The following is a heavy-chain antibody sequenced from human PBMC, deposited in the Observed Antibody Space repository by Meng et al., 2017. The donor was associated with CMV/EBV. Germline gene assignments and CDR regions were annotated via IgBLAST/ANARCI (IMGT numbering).Heavy chain of an antibody. CDR3: ARDGDWNYEGWFDP. J-gene: IGHJ5*02. CDR1: GLTFSSYA. D-gene: IGHD1-7*01. Sequence: ASGLTFSSYAMHWVRQAPGKGLEWVAVISYDGSNKYYADSVKGRFTISRDNSKNTLYLQMNSLRAEDTAVYYCARDGDWNYEGWFDPWGQGTLVTVSS. V-gene: IGHV3-30-3*01. CDR2: ISYDGSNK.